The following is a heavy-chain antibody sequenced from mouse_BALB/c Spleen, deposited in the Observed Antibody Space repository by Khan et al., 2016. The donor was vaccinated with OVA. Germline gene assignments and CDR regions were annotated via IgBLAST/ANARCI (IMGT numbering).Heavy chain of an antibody. Sequence: QVQLKESGPELVKPGASVKISCKASGYTFTDSDMNWVRQKPAQGLEWIGWIYPGSGNTKYNENFKGKATLTVDTSSSTAYMQLTRLPSEDTAVYCCASGSYSGSSCWFGYWGQGTLVTVST. D-gene: IGHD1-1*01. CDR1: GYTFTDSD. CDR3: ASGSYSGSSCWFGY. J-gene: IGHJ3*01. CDR2: IYPGSGNT. V-gene: IGHV1-84*02.